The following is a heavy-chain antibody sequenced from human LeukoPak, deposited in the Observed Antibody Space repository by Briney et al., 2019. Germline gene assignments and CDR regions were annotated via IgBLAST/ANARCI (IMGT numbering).Heavy chain of an antibody. CDR2: ISWNSGSI. CDR3: AKDIRAVAGASSAFDI. Sequence: GRSLRLSCAASGFTFDDYAMHWVRQAPGKGLEWVSGISWNSGSIGYADSVKGRFTISRDNAKNSLYLQMNSLRAEDMALYYCAKDIRAVAGASSAFDIWCQGTMVTVSS. V-gene: IGHV3-9*03. D-gene: IGHD6-19*01. CDR1: GFTFDDYA. J-gene: IGHJ3*02.